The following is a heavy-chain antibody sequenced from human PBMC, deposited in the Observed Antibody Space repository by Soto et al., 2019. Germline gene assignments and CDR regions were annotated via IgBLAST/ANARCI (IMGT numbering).Heavy chain of an antibody. D-gene: IGHD3-9*01. CDR3: AKGLGGSTFDN. V-gene: IGHV3-30*18. CDR1: GFSFSYYG. CDR2: ISYDGRNK. Sequence: QVQLVESGGGVVQPGKSLSLACAASGFSFSYYGMHWVRQAPGKGLEWVANISYDGRNKYYADSMKGRFTISRDNSKNTLYLQVKSLKPEDTAVYYCAKGLGGSTFDNWGQGTLVTVSS. J-gene: IGHJ4*02.